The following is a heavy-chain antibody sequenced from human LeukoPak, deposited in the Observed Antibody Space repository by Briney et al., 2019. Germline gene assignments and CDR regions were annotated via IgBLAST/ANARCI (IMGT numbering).Heavy chain of an antibody. CDR3: ARSPYDSGSYVSAP. Sequence: ASVKVSCKASGSFTVDYVHWVRQAPGPGLKWLGWINPDTGGTNFAQKFQGRVTMAGDTSISTAYMELSRLTSDDTAVYYCARSPYDSGSYVSAPWGQGTQVTVSS. CDR1: GSFTVDY. CDR2: INPDTGGT. D-gene: IGHD3-10*01. V-gene: IGHV1-2*02. J-gene: IGHJ5*02.